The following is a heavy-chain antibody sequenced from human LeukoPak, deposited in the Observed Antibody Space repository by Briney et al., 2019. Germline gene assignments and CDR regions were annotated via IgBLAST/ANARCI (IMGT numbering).Heavy chain of an antibody. J-gene: IGHJ4*02. CDR1: GGTFSSYA. CDR2: IIPIFGTA. V-gene: IGHV1-69*05. D-gene: IGHD2-21*02. Sequence: SVKVSCKASGGTFSSYAISWVRQAPGQGLEWMGRIIPIFGTANYAQKFQGRVTITTDESTSTAYMALSSLRSEDTAVYYCARVLAYCGGDCAYFDYWGQGTLVTVSS. CDR3: ARVLAYCGGDCAYFDY.